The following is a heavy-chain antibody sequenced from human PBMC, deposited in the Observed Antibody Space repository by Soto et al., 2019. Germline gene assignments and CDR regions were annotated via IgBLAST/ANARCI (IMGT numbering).Heavy chain of an antibody. Sequence: QVQLQESGPGLVKTSETLSLTCTVSGVSVSSVPSHWNWVRQPPGKGLEWIGHIAYSVTANYNPSLRGRVIMATDTSMNQFSLRLTSVTAADTAVYYCMRAHGAFWGQGALVTVSP. V-gene: IGHV4-61*01. CDR3: MRAHGAF. J-gene: IGHJ4*02. CDR1: GVSVSSVPSH. D-gene: IGHD2-8*01. CDR2: IAYSVTA.